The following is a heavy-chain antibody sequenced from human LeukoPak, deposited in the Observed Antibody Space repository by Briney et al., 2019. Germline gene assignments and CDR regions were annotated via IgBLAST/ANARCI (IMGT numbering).Heavy chain of an antibody. J-gene: IGHJ4*02. Sequence: ASVKVSCKASGYTFTGYYMHWVRQAPGQGLEWMGWINPNSGGTNYAQKFQGRVTMTRDTSISTACMELSRLRSDDTAVYYCARPRALLWFGENSFDYWGQGTLVTVSS. CDR1: GYTFTGYY. CDR3: ARPRALLWFGENSFDY. D-gene: IGHD3-10*01. CDR2: INPNSGGT. V-gene: IGHV1-2*02.